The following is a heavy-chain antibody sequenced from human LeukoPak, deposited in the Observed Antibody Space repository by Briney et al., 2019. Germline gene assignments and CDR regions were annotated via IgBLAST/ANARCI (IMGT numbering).Heavy chain of an antibody. CDR1: GFTLSSYA. D-gene: IGHD5-18*01. Sequence: PGRSLRLSCAASGFTLSSYAMHWVRQAPGKGLEWVAVISYDGSNKYYADSVKGRFTISRDNSKNTLYLQMNSLRAEDTAVYYCAKERPGYHAVDYWGQGTLVTVSS. CDR2: ISYDGSNK. J-gene: IGHJ4*02. CDR3: AKERPGYHAVDY. V-gene: IGHV3-30*04.